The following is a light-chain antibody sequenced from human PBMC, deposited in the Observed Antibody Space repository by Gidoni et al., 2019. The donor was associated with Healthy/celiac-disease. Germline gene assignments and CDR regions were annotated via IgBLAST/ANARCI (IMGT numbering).Light chain of an antibody. CDR3: QQYYSTPLT. CDR2: WAS. CDR1: QSVLYSSNNKNY. J-gene: IGKJ3*01. Sequence: DIVMTQSPDSLAVSLGERATINCKSRQSVLYSSNNKNYLAWYQQKPGQPPKLLIYWASTRESGVPDRFSGSGSGTDFTITISSLQAEDVAVYYCQQYYSTPLTFGPGTKVEIK. V-gene: IGKV4-1*01.